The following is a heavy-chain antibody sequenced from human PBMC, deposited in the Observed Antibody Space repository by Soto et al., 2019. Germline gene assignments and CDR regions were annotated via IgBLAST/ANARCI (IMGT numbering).Heavy chain of an antibody. CDR2: IWYDGSNK. D-gene: IGHD5-12*01. Sequence: HPGGSLRLSCAASGFTFSSYSMHWVRQAPGKGLEWVAVIWYDGSNKYYADCVKGRFTISRDNSKNTLYLQMNSLRAEDTAVYYCASHSGYSKRGCFDIWGQGTMVTVSS. CDR3: ASHSGYSKRGCFDI. V-gene: IGHV3-33*08. CDR1: GFTFSSYS. J-gene: IGHJ3*02.